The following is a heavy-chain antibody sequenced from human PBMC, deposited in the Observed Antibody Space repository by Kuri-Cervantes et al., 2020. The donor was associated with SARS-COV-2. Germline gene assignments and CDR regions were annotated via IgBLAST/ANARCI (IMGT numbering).Heavy chain of an antibody. D-gene: IGHD3-3*01. V-gene: IGHV1-18*01. CDR2: ISAYNGNT. J-gene: IGHJ6*03. Sequence: ASVKVSCRASGYTFTSYGISWVRQAPGQGLEWMGWISAYNGNTNYAQKFQGRVTITTDESTSTAYMELSSLRSEDTAVYYCARGRYDTIFGRYYYYMDVWGKGTTVPSP. CDR1: GYTFTSYG. CDR3: ARGRYDTIFGRYYYYMDV.